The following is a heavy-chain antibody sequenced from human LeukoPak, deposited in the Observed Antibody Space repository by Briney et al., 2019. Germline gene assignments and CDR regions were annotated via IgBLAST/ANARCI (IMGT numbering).Heavy chain of an antibody. CDR3: ARDGRAARHFDY. J-gene: IGHJ4*02. CDR1: AFTFSDYY. Sequence: GGPLRLSCAASAFTFSDYYMGWIRQAPGKGLEWLSYISDSGSVTSYAGSVKGRFTISRDNAKNSLYLQMNSLRAEDTAVYYCARDGRAARHFDYWGQGTLVTVSS. V-gene: IGHV3-11*04. D-gene: IGHD6-6*01. CDR2: ISDSGSVT.